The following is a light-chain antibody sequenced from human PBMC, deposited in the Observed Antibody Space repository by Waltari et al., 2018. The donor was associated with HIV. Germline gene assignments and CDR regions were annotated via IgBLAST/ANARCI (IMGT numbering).Light chain of an antibody. CDR1: QSVRSL. CDR2: DAS. V-gene: IGKV3-11*01. J-gene: IGKJ4*01. CDR3: QQRSNWPLT. Sequence: EIVLTQSPATLSLSPGERATLSCGASQSVRSLIAWYQQKPGQAPRLLIYDASNRATGIPARFSVSGSGTDFTLTISSLEPEDFAVYYCQQRSNWPLTFGGGTEVEIK.